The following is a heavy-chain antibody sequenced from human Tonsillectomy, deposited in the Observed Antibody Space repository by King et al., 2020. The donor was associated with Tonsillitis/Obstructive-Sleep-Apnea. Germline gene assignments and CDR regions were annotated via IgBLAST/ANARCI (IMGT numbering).Heavy chain of an antibody. CDR2: IIPIFGTA. V-gene: IGHV1-69*01. CDR3: ARVGLIAVAGRVWFDP. J-gene: IGHJ5*02. CDR1: GGTFSSYA. D-gene: IGHD6-19*01. Sequence: VQLVESGAEVKKPGSSVKVSCKASGGTFSSYAISWVRQAPGQGLEWMGGIIPIFGTANYAQKSQGRVTITADESTSTAYMELSSLRSEDTAVYYCARVGLIAVAGRVWFDPWGQGTLVTVSS.